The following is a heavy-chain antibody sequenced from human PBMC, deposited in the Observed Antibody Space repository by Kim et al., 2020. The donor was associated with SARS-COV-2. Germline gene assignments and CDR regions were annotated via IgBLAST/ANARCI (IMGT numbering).Heavy chain of an antibody. Sequence: SETLSLTCAVYGGSFSGYYWSWIRQPPGKGLEWIGEINDSGSTNYNPSLKSRVTISVDTSKNQFSLKLSSVTAADTAVYYCARCGRIAAPYPLYYYYGM. CDR2: INDSGST. D-gene: IGHD6-6*01. J-gene: IGHJ6*01. CDR3: ARCGRIAAPYPLYYYYGM. CDR1: GGSFSGYY. V-gene: IGHV4-34*01.